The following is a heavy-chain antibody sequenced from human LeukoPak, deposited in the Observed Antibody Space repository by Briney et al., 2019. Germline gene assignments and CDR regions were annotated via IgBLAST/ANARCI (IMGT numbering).Heavy chain of an antibody. Sequence: SETLSLTCTVSGGSISSSSYYWGWIRQPPGKGLEWIGSIYYSGSTNYNPSLKSRVTISVDTSKNQFSLKLSSVTAADTAVYYCARAFFDFPWMDVWGQGTTVTVSS. D-gene: IGHD3-9*01. V-gene: IGHV4-39*07. CDR3: ARAFFDFPWMDV. J-gene: IGHJ6*02. CDR1: GGSISSSSYY. CDR2: IYYSGST.